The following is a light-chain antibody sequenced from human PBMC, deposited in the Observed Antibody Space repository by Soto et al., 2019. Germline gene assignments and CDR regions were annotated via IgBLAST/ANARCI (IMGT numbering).Light chain of an antibody. CDR2: DAS. V-gene: IGKV3-20*01. J-gene: IGKJ4*01. CDR1: QNVSARY. Sequence: EIVLTQSPGTLSLSPGERTPLSCRARQNVSARYLAWYQQKPGQAPRLLIYDASNRATGIPDRFSGSGSGTDFTLTISRLEHEDFAVYYCQQYGSSPLTFGGGTKVEIK. CDR3: QQYGSSPLT.